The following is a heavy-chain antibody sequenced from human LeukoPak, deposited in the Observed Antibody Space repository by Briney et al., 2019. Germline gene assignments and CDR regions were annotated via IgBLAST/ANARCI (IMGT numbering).Heavy chain of an antibody. D-gene: IGHD3-22*01. CDR1: VFTFSNYA. CDR2: MSAGGSST. V-gene: IGHV3-23*01. Sequence: AGGSLRLSCAASVFTFSNYAMSWVRQAPGKGLEWVSAMSAGGSSTWYADSVKGRLTISRDNSKNTLFLQMNSLRAEDTAVYYCAKEGGPSYYDSSGYYYGGANDAFDIWGQGTMVTVSS. J-gene: IGHJ3*02. CDR3: AKEGGPSYYDSSGYYYGGANDAFDI.